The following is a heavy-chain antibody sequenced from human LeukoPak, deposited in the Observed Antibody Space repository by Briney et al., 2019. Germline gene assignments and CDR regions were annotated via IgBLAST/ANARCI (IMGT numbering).Heavy chain of an antibody. CDR3: ARDGGHIY. Sequence: GGSLRLSCAASGFTFSSYEMNWVRQAPGKGLEWVSYISSSGSTMYYADSVKGRFTISRDNAKNSLYLQMNSLRAEDTAVYYCARDGGHIYWGQGTLVTVSS. CDR2: ISSSGSTM. D-gene: IGHD3-16*01. V-gene: IGHV3-48*03. CDR1: GFTFSSYE. J-gene: IGHJ4*02.